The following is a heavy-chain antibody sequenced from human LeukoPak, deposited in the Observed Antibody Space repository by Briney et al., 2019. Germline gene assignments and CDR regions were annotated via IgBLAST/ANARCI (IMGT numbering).Heavy chain of an antibody. Sequence: SETLSLTCAVYRGSFSGYYWSWIRQPPGKGLEWIGYIYYSGSTNYNPSLKSRVTISVDTSKNQFSLKLSSVTAADTAVYYCARLGYSYGAIDYWGQGTLVTVSS. CDR1: RGSFSGYY. D-gene: IGHD5-18*01. CDR3: ARLGYSYGAIDY. J-gene: IGHJ4*02. V-gene: IGHV4-59*08. CDR2: IYYSGST.